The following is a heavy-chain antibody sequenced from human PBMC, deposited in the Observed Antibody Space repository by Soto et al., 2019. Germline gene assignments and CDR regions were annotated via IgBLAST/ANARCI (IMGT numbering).Heavy chain of an antibody. CDR3: ATNYGSGSTHFDY. D-gene: IGHD3-10*01. J-gene: IGHJ4*02. CDR1: EGTFNSYT. CDR2: GLPILGMA. Sequence: QVQLVQSGAEVKKPGSSVKVSCTASEGTFNSYTISWVRQAPGQGLEWMGRGLPILGMADFAQKLQGRVMITADKSASTAYMMLRSLRSDDTAVYYCATNYGSGSTHFDYWGQGTLVSVSS. V-gene: IGHV1-69*02.